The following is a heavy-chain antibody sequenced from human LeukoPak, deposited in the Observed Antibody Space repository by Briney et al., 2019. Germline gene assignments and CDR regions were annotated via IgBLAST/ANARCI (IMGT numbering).Heavy chain of an antibody. Sequence: GASVKVSCKASGYTFTSYEINWVRQATGQGGEGRGWMNPNSGNTGYAQKFQGRVTMTRNTPISTAYMELSSLRSEDTAVYYCARGGRRVALFRWFDPWGQGTLLTVSS. CDR3: ARGGRRVALFRWFDP. CDR2: MNPNSGNT. J-gene: IGHJ5*02. D-gene: IGHD3-3*02. CDR1: GYTFTSYE. V-gene: IGHV1-8*01.